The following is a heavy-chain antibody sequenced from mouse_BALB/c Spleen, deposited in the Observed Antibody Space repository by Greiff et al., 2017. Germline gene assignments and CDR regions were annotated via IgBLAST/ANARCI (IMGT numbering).Heavy chain of an antibody. V-gene: IGHV3-2*02. D-gene: IGHD1-1*01. J-gene: IGHJ3*01. CDR2: ISYSGGT. CDR1: GYSITSDYA. Sequence: EVKLVESGPGLVKPSQSLSLTCTVTGYSITSDYAWYWIRQFPGNKLEWMGYISYSGGTSYNPSLKSRISITRDTSKNQFFLQLNSVTTEDTATYYCARHYYYGSRNWFAYWGQGTLVTVSA. CDR3: ARHYYYGSRNWFAY.